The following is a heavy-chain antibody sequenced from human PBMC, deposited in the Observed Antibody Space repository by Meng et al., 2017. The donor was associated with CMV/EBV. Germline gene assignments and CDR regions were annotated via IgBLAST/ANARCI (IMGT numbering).Heavy chain of an antibody. CDR3: ARDIRYPGTDDAFDI. D-gene: IGHD3-9*01. V-gene: IGHV1-8*01. J-gene: IGHJ3*02. CDR2: MNPNSGNT. Sequence: ASVKVSCKASGYTFTSYDINWVRQATGQGLEWMGWMNPNSGNTGYAQKFQGRVTMTRNTSISTAYMELSSLRSGDTAVYYCARDIRYPGTDDAFDIWGQGTMVTVSS. CDR1: GYTFTSYD.